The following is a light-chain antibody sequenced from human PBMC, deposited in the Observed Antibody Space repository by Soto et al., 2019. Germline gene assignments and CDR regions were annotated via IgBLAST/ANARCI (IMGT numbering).Light chain of an antibody. CDR2: ATS. CDR1: QGVGGW. CDR3: QQTHSLPLS. J-gene: IGKJ3*01. Sequence: IQMTQSPSSVSASVGDRVTMTCRASQGVGGWLAWYQQKPGKVPKLLIYATSSLHSGVPSRFSGSGSGTDFTLSISSLQPEDFATYYCQQTHSLPLSFGP. V-gene: IGKV1-12*01.